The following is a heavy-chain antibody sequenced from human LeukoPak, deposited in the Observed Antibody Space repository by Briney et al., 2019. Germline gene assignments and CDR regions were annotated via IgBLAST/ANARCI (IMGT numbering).Heavy chain of an antibody. Sequence: SVKVSCKASGGTFSSYAISWVRQAPGQGLEWMGGIIPIFGTANYAQKFQGRVTIATDESTSTAYMELSSLRSEDTAVYYCARVPGGNWNDESLKTRNWFDPWGQGTLVTVSS. V-gene: IGHV1-69*05. J-gene: IGHJ5*02. CDR1: GGTFSSYA. CDR2: IIPIFGTA. D-gene: IGHD1-20*01. CDR3: ARVPGGNWNDESLKTRNWFDP.